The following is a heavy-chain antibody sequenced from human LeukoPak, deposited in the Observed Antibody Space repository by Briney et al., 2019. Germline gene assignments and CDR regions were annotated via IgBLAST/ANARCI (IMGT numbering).Heavy chain of an antibody. Sequence: GASVKVSCKASGYTFTSYAMNWVRQAPGQGLEWMGWINTNTGNPTYAQGFTGRFVFSLDTSVSTAYLQINSLKAEDTAVYYCARDPGSRGYSYGTGDYWGQGTLVTVSS. V-gene: IGHV7-4-1*02. CDR2: INTNTGNP. J-gene: IGHJ4*02. CDR3: ARDPGSRGYSYGTGDY. CDR1: GYTFTSYA. D-gene: IGHD5-18*01.